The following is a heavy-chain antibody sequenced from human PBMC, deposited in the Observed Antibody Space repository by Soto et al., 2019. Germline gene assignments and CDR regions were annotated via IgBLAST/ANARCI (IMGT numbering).Heavy chain of an antibody. D-gene: IGHD3-9*01. V-gene: IGHV4-34*01. J-gene: IGHJ5*02. CDR3: ARGIGHDILNWFVP. CDR2: INHSGST. CDR1: GGSFSGYY. Sequence: SETLSLTCAVYGGSFSGYYWSWIRQPPGKGLEWIGEINHSGSTNYNPSLKSRVTISVDTSKNQFSLKLSSVTAADTAVYYCARGIGHDILNWFVPWGQGTLVTVSS.